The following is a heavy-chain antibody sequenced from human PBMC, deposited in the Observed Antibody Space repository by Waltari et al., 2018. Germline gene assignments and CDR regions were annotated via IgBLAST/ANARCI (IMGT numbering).Heavy chain of an antibody. V-gene: IGHV4-34*01. CDR3: ARVATIYYYYCGMDV. Sequence: QVQLQQWGAGLLKPSETLSLTCAVYGGSFSGYYWSWIRQPPGKGLEWIGEINHSGSNNYNPSLKSRVTISVDTSKTQFSLKLSSVTAADTAVYYCARVATIYYYYCGMDVWGQGTTVTVSS. CDR1: GGSFSGYY. D-gene: IGHD5-12*01. CDR2: INHSGSN. J-gene: IGHJ6*02.